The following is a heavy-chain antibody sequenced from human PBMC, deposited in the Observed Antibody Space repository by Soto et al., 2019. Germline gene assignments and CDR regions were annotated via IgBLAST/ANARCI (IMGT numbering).Heavy chain of an antibody. CDR3: ARESRGRGLWLNYYFDY. V-gene: IGHV1-18*04. CDR1: GYTFTSYG. CDR2: ISAYNGHT. D-gene: IGHD6-19*01. J-gene: IGHJ4*02. Sequence: ASVKVSCKASGYTFTSYGISWARQAPGHGLEWMGWISAYNGHTNYAQKLQGRVTMTTDTSTSTAYMELRSLRSDDTAVHYCARESRGRGLWLNYYFDYWGQGTLVTVSS.